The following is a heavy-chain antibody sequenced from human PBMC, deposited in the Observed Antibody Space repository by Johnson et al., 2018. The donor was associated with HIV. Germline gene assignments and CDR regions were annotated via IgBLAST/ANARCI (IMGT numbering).Heavy chain of an antibody. CDR2: IYSGGST. CDR1: GFTVSTNY. CDR3: AKGGEVWYGAFDF. V-gene: IGHV3-66*01. D-gene: IGHD6-13*01. Sequence: VQLVESGGGVVQPGRSLRLSCAASGFTVSTNYMTWVRQAPGKGLEWVSVIYSGGSTFYADSVKGRFTISRDNSKNTLYLQMNNLRAEDTAVYYCAKGGEVWYGAFDFWGQGTMAIVSS. J-gene: IGHJ3*01.